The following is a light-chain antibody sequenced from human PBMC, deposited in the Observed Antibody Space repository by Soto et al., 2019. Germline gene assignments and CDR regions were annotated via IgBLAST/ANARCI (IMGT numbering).Light chain of an antibody. CDR1: QTITSN. Sequence: EVGMTQSPATLSVSPGNTVTLSCRANQTITSNLAWYQQKPGQAPRLLIYGASTRATGIPVRFSGSGSGTEFTLTISSLQSEDFAVYYCQHYITSIASFAGGPRWRSN. CDR3: QHYITSIAS. CDR2: GAS. V-gene: IGKV3-15*01. J-gene: IGKJ4*01.